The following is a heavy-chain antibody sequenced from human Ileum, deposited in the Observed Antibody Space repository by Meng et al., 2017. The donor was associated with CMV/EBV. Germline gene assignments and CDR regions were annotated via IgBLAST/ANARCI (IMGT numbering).Heavy chain of an antibody. J-gene: IGHJ4*02. V-gene: IGHV2-5*02. CDR3: AQTGPVRDYFQS. Sequence: TWKESGHMPRNPHMTFPLTCTFHGFYITRSCMGVGWIRQPPGKALEWLALIYWDDDKRYSPSLNNRLTISKDASKNQVVLSMTSMGPVDTATYYCAQTGPVRDYFQSWGQGTLVTVSS. CDR1: GFYITRSCMG. D-gene: IGHD1-1*01. CDR2: IYWDDDK.